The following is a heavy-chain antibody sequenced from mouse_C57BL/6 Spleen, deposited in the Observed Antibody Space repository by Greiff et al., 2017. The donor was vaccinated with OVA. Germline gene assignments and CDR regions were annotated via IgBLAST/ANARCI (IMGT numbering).Heavy chain of an antibody. CDR1: GYTFTSYW. CDR3: ARSESSGYLDY. D-gene: IGHD3-1*01. Sequence: QVQLQQPGAELVKPGASVKMSCKASGYTFTSYWITWVKQRPGQGLEWLGDIYPGSGSTNYNEKFKSKATLTVDTSSSTDSMQLSRLTSEGAAVYYCARSESSGYLDYWGQGTTLTVSS. J-gene: IGHJ2*01. V-gene: IGHV1-55*01. CDR2: IYPGSGST.